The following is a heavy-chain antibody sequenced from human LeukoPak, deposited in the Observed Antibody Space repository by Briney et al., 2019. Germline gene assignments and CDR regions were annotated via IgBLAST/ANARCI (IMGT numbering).Heavy chain of an antibody. V-gene: IGHV1-18*01. Sequence: ASVKVSCKASGYTFTSYGISWVRQAPGQGVEWMGWISAYNGNTNYAQKLQGRVTMTTDISTSTAYMELRSLRSDDTAAYYCARPGIAAAGTDNWFDPWGQGTLVTVSS. J-gene: IGHJ5*02. CDR3: ARPGIAAAGTDNWFDP. CDR1: GYTFTSYG. CDR2: ISAYNGNT. D-gene: IGHD6-13*01.